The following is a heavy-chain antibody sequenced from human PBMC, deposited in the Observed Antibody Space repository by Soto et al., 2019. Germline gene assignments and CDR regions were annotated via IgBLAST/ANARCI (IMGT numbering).Heavy chain of an antibody. J-gene: IGHJ4*02. D-gene: IGHD3-22*01. CDR1: GYSFTSYW. V-gene: IGHV5-51*01. CDR3: ARGLYYYDSSGYLAFDY. Sequence: GESLKISCKGSGYSFTSYWIGWVRQMPGKGLEWMGIIYPGDSDTRYSPSFQGQVTISADKSISTAYLQWSSLKASDTAMYYCARGLYYYDSSGYLAFDYWGQGTLVTVSS. CDR2: IYPGDSDT.